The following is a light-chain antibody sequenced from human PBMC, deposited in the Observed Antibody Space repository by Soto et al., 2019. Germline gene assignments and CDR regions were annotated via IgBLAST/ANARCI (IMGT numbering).Light chain of an antibody. CDR1: QSVSSY. Sequence: EIVLTQSPATLSLSPGERATLSCRASQSVSSYLAWYQQKPGQAPRLLIYDASNRATGIPARFSGSGSETDFTLTIISLEPEDLAVYYCQQRSNWPPITFGQGTRLEIK. CDR3: QQRSNWPPIT. J-gene: IGKJ5*01. CDR2: DAS. V-gene: IGKV3-11*01.